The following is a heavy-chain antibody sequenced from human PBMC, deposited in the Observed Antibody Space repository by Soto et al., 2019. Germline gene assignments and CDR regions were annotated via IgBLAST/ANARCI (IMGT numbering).Heavy chain of an antibody. D-gene: IGHD3-22*01. CDR3: ARSDHYYYDSSGYWDY. CDR2: IYYSGST. V-gene: IGHV4-59*08. CDR1: GGSISSYY. Sequence: PSETLSLTCTVSGGSISSYYWSWIRQPPGKGLEWIGYIYYSGSTNYNPSLKSRVTISVDTSKNQFSLKLSSVTAADTAVYYCARSDHYYYDSSGYWDYWGQGTLVTVS. J-gene: IGHJ4*02.